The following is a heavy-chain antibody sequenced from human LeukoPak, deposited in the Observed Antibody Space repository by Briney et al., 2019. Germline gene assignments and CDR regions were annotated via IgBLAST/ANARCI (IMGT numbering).Heavy chain of an antibody. D-gene: IGHD1-26*01. CDR2: ISSSSSTI. CDR1: GFTFSSYS. CDR3: AREGPYSGSYFADFDY. V-gene: IGHV3-48*02. J-gene: IGHJ4*02. Sequence: GGSLRLSCVASGFTFSSYSMSWVRQAPGKGLEWVSYISSSSSTIYYADSVKGRFSVSRDNAKNSLYLQMNSLRDEDTAVYYCAREGPYSGSYFADFDYWGQGTLVTVSS.